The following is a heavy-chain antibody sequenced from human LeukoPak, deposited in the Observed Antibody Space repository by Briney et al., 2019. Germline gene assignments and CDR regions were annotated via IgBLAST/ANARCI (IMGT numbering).Heavy chain of an antibody. V-gene: IGHV4-34*01. J-gene: IGHJ4*02. CDR2: INHSGST. Sequence: PSETLSLTCAVYGGSFSGYYWSWIRQPPGKGLEWIGEINHSGSTNYNPSLKSRVTISVDTSKNQFSLKLSSVTAADTAVYYCARGSSGWYYYFDYWGQETLVTVSS. CDR1: GGSFSGYY. D-gene: IGHD6-19*01. CDR3: ARGSSGWYYYFDY.